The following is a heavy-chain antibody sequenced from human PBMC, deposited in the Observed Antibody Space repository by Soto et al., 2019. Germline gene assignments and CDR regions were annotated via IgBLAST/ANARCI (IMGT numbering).Heavy chain of an antibody. D-gene: IGHD3-3*02. V-gene: IGHV3-33*01. CDR2: ICFDGSNR. CDR1: EFIFNIYG. Sequence: QVQLVESGGGVVQPGNSLRLSCAASEFIFNIYGMHWVRQAPGKGLEWVSVICFDGSNRYFADSVEGRFTISRDNSKNTLYLTVNSMRAEDTAVYFCARSLRGISFYAMDVWGQGTAVTVSS. J-gene: IGHJ6*02. CDR3: ARSLRGISFYAMDV.